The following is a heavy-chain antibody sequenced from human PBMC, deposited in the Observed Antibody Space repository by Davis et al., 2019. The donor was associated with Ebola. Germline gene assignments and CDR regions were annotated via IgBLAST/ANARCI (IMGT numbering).Heavy chain of an antibody. V-gene: IGHV3-15*01. J-gene: IGHJ3*01. CDR2: IKSKSDRGAP. CDR1: GLTFSTAW. Sequence: PGGSLRLSCAASGLTFSTAWMSWVRQAPGKGLEWVGRIKSKSDRGAPDYAAPVTGRFTTSRDDSKNTLFLQMDSLKTEDTAVYHCTTRTAVTDVHAFDVWGQGTMVTVSS. D-gene: IGHD6-19*01. CDR3: TTRTAVTDVHAFDV.